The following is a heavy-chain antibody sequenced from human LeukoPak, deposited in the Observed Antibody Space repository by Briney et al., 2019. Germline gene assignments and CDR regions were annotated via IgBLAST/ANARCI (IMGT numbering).Heavy chain of an antibody. CDR2: IKSKTDGGTI. D-gene: IGHD6-19*01. Sequence: GGSLRLSCAASGFTFSNAWMSWVRQAPGKGLEWVARIKSKTDGGTIDYAGSVKGRFTISGDDSKNTLYLQLNTLKTEDTAVYYCTTAVAGVITFDYWGQGTLVTVSS. J-gene: IGHJ4*02. V-gene: IGHV3-15*01. CDR1: GFTFSNAW. CDR3: TTAVAGVITFDY.